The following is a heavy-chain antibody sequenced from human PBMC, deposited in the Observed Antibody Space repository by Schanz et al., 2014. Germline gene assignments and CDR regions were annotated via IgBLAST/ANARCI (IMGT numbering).Heavy chain of an antibody. J-gene: IGHJ4*02. V-gene: IGHV3-30-3*01. CDR1: GFTFSSYA. Sequence: VQLLESGGGLVQPGGSLRLSCAASGFTFSSYAMHWVRQAPGKGLEWVAVISYDGSNKYYADSVKGRFTISRDNSKNTLYLQMNTLRAEDTAVYYCARDRGYCSGGSCLTFDYWGQGTLVTDSS. CDR2: ISYDGSNK. CDR3: ARDRGYCSGGSCLTFDY. D-gene: IGHD2-15*01.